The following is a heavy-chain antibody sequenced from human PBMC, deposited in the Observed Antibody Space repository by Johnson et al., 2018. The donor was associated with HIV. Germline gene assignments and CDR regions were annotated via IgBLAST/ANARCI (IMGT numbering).Heavy chain of an antibody. V-gene: IGHV3-30*02. Sequence: QVQLVESGGGLVQPGGSLRLSCAASGFTFSSYGMHWVRQAPGKGLEWVAFIRYDGSNKYYADSVKGRFTISRDNSKNTLYLQMNSLRAEDTAVYYCATGVVVTAMNDAFDIWGQWTMVTVSS. D-gene: IGHD2-21*02. CDR2: IRYDGSNK. CDR1: GFTFSSYG. CDR3: ATGVVVTAMNDAFDI. J-gene: IGHJ3*02.